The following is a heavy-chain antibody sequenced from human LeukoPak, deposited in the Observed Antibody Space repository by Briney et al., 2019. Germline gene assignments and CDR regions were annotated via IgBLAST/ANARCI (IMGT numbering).Heavy chain of an antibody. Sequence: GGSLRLSCAASGFTFSRHWMHWVRQTPGRGLVWVSRIDNDGRSSTYADSVKGRFTISRDSAKNTVYLQMTSLTDDDTGVYYCARGGVGSSGYVGYYYYNMDVWGKGTAVTVSS. J-gene: IGHJ6*03. CDR1: GFTFSRHW. D-gene: IGHD5-18*01. V-gene: IGHV3-74*01. CDR2: IDNDGRSS. CDR3: ARGGVGSSGYVGYYYYNMDV.